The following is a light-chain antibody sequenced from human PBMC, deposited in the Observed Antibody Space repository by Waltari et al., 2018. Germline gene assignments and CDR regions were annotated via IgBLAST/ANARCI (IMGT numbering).Light chain of an antibody. V-gene: IGKV4-1*01. J-gene: IGKJ5*01. CDR1: QSVSYNSDNKNF. Sequence: DIVMTQSPDSLAVSLGERATINCKSSQSVSYNSDNKNFLAWYQQKPGQPPKLLIYWASTRASGVPDRFSGSGSGTDFTLTISSLEPEDFAVYYCQQRNSWPITFGQGTRLEIK. CDR3: QQRNSWPIT. CDR2: WAS.